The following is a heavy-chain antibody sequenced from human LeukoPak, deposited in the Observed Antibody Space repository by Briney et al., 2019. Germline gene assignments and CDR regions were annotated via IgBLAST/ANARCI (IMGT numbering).Heavy chain of an antibody. CDR3: ARELSDSSGWYDY. D-gene: IGHD6-19*01. J-gene: IGHJ4*02. CDR2: INHSGST. CDR1: GGSFSGYY. V-gene: IGHV4-34*01. Sequence: SETLSLTCAVYGGSFSGYYWSWIRQPPGKGLEWIGEINHSGSTNYNPSLKSRVTISVDTSKNQFSLKLSSVTDADTAVYYCARELSDSSGWYDYWGQGTLVTVSS.